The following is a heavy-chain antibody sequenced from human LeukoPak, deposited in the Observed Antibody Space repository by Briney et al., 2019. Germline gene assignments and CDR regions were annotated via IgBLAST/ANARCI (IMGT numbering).Heavy chain of an antibody. Sequence: GASVKVSCKASGYTFTSYGISWVRQAPGQGLEWMGWISAYNGNTNYAQKLQGRVTMTTDTSTSTAYMELRSLRSDDTAVYYCARADYGDYEDNWFDPWAREPWSPSPQ. CDR1: GYTFTSYG. CDR2: ISAYNGNT. CDR3: ARADYGDYEDNWFDP. V-gene: IGHV1-18*01. D-gene: IGHD4-17*01. J-gene: IGHJ5*02.